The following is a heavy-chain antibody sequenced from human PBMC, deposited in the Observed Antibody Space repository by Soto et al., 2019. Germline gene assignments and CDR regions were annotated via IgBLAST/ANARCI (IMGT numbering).Heavy chain of an antibody. J-gene: IGHJ4*02. Sequence: GGSLRLSCVASGITFESRAMSWVRQAPGEGLEWVSTITDTGGDTKYADSVRGRFTMSRDNSKKTLYLQMNSLRVEDSALYYCARGSTDSYPGSRIFDFWGRGTLVTVS. CDR1: GITFESRA. CDR3: ARGSTDSYPGSRIFDF. V-gene: IGHV3-23*01. D-gene: IGHD3-10*01. CDR2: ITDTGGDT.